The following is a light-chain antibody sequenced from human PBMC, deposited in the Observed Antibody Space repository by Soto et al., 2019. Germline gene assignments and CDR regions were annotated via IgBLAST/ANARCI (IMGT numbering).Light chain of an antibody. CDR3: CSFADFTYV. Sequence: SVLTQPASVSGSPGQSITISCTGTSSDIGSYDLVSWYQQHPGTAPKLIIYEVTKRPSGVSTRFSGSKSGNTASLTISGLQAVDEADYYCCSFADFTYVFGTGTKVTVL. V-gene: IGLV2-23*02. CDR2: EVT. CDR1: SSDIGSYDL. J-gene: IGLJ1*01.